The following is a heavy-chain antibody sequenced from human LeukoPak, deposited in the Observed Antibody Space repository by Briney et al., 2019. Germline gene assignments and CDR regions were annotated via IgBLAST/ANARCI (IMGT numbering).Heavy chain of an antibody. J-gene: IGHJ4*02. Sequence: SETLSLTCAVSGGSISSSNWWSWVRQPPGKGLEWIGKIYHSGSTNYNPSLKSRVTISVDKSKNQFSLKLSSVTAADTAVYYCASVKYGSGNYFDYWGQGTPVTVSS. CDR1: GGSISSSNW. CDR3: ASVKYGSGNYFDY. V-gene: IGHV4-4*02. D-gene: IGHD3-10*01. CDR2: IYHSGST.